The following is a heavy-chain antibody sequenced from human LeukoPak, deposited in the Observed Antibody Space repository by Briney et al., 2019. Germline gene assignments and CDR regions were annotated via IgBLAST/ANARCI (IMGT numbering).Heavy chain of an antibody. V-gene: IGHV6-1*01. CDR2: TYYRSKWYN. J-gene: IGHJ4*02. CDR1: GDSVSSNSAA. D-gene: IGHD6-13*01. CDR3: ARDVSIAPAGTGRGPPPHYDY. Sequence: SQTLSLTCAISGDSVSSNSAAWNWIRQSPSRGLEWPGRTYYRSKWYNDYAVSVKSRITINPDTSKNQFSLQLNSVTPEDTAVYYCARDVSIAPAGTGRGPPPHYDYWGQGTLVTVSS.